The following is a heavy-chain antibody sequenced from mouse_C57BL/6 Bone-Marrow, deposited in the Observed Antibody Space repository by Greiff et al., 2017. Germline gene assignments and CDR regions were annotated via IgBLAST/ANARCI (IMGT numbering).Heavy chain of an antibody. CDR1: GYTFTSYG. J-gene: IGHJ1*03. V-gene: IGHV1-81*01. D-gene: IGHD1-1*01. Sequence: VMLVESGAELARPGASVKLSCKASGYTFTSYGISWVKQRTGQGLEWIGEIYPRSGNTYYNEKFKGKATLTADKSSSTAYMELRSLTSEDSAVYFCARNYGSSYCWYFDVWGTGTTVTVSS. CDR2: IYPRSGNT. CDR3: ARNYGSSYCWYFDV.